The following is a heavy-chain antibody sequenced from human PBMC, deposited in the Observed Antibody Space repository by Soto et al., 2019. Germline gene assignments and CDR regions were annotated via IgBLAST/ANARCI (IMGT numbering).Heavy chain of an antibody. D-gene: IGHD6-13*01. CDR1: GFTLSSYG. J-gene: IGHJ3*02. V-gene: IGHV3-30*18. CDR2: TSHDGSNK. Sequence: QVQLVESGGGVVQPGRSLRLSCAASGFTLSSYGMQWVRQAPGKGLEWVAATSHDGSNKYYADSVKGRFTISRDNSKNTVYMEMNSLRVEDTAVYYCAKNLYSSSWEDAFDIWGQGTMVTVSS. CDR3: AKNLYSSSWEDAFDI.